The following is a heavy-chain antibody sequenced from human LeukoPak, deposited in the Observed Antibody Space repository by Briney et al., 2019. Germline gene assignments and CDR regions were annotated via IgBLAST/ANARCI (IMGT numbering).Heavy chain of an antibody. CDR3: ARDHVVPTVLFDH. V-gene: IGHV3-23*01. Sequence: GGSLRLSCAASGFTFSSYAMSWVRQAPGKGLEWVSAISGSGGSTYYADSVKGRFTISRDNSKNTLYLQMNSLRAEDTAVYYCARDHVVPTVLFDHWGQGTLVTVSS. J-gene: IGHJ4*02. CDR1: GFTFSSYA. CDR2: ISGSGGST. D-gene: IGHD5-12*01.